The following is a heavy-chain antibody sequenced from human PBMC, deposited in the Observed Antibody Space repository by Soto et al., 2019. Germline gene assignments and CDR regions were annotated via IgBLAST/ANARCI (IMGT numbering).Heavy chain of an antibody. J-gene: IGHJ4*02. CDR1: GFSLSTPGVG. CDR3: AHRGGATVGLYYFDY. Sequence: SGATLVNPTHTLTLTCTFSGFSLSTPGVGVSWIRQPPGKALEWLALIYWHDDKRYSPSLKSRLTITKDTSKNQVVLTMTNMDPVDTATYYCAHRGGATVGLYYFDYWGQGALVTVSS. V-gene: IGHV2-5*01. D-gene: IGHD3-16*01. CDR2: IYWHDDK.